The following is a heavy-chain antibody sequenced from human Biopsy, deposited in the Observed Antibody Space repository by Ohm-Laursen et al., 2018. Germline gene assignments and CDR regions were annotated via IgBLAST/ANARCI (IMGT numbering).Heavy chain of an antibody. D-gene: IGHD2-21*02. CDR2: TRNNGKTYTK. CDR1: GITTRSYW. V-gene: IGHV3-72*01. CDR3: AREAGPCGGDCYGFFDF. Sequence: SLRLSCAASGITTRSYWMSWIRLAPGKGLEWVGRTRNNGKTYTKEYAASVKGRFTISRDDSKNSLYLQMNSLRVEDTAVYFCAREAGPCGGDCYGFFDFWGQGILVTVSS. J-gene: IGHJ4*02.